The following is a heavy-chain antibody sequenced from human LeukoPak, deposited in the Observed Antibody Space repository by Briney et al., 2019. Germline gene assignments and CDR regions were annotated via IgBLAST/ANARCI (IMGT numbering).Heavy chain of an antibody. V-gene: IGHV4-4*09. Sequence: SETLSLICTTSGAPISRFYWSWVRQPPGKGLEWIGNIYNGVPTFFNPSLKSRVTLSVDTSKTQFSLQLASVTAADTAVYYCVQTIGWPGFDYWGQGILVTVSS. CDR2: IYNGVPT. D-gene: IGHD6-19*01. CDR3: VQTIGWPGFDY. CDR1: GAPISRFY. J-gene: IGHJ4*02.